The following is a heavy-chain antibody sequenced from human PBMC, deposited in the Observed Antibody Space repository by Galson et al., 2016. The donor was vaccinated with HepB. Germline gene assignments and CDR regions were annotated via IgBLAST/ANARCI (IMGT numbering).Heavy chain of an antibody. V-gene: IGHV3-48*03. CDR2: IDSSGSTI. J-gene: IGHJ1*01. Sequence: SLRLSCAASGFTFNSYAMNWVRQAPGKGLEWVSYIDSSGSTIYYADSVKGRFTISRDNAKNSLYLQMNSLRVEDTALYYCATDPGYCSGDSCHFKYFQNWGQGTLVTVSS. CDR3: ATDPGYCSGDSCHFKYFQN. CDR1: GFTFNSYA. D-gene: IGHD2-15*01.